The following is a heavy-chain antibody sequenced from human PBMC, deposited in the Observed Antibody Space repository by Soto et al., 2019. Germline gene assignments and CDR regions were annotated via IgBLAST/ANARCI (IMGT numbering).Heavy chain of an antibody. V-gene: IGHV3-33*01. CDR3: ARGRITIFGVVIVPLDFDY. J-gene: IGHJ4*01. CDR2: IWYDGSNK. D-gene: IGHD3-3*01. CDR1: GFTFSSYG. Sequence: QVQLVESGGGVVQPGRSLRLSCAASGFTFSSYGMHWVRQAPGKGLEWVAVIWYDGSNKYYADSVKGRFTISRDNSKNTLYLQMNSLRAEDTAVYYCARGRITIFGVVIVPLDFDYXXXXTLVTVXS.